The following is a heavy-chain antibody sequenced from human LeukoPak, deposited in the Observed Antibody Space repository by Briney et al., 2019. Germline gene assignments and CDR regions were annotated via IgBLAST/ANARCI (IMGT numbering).Heavy chain of an antibody. D-gene: IGHD3-22*01. CDR2: IYWNDDK. CDR3: AHLHSSGAYYYDGSGYYPRANQFDY. Sequence: ESGPTLVNPTQTLTLTCTFSGFSLSTSGVGVGWIRQPPGKALEWLALIYWNDDKRYSPSLKSRLTITKDTSKNQVVLTMTNMDPVDTATYYCAHLHSSGAYYYDGSGYYPRANQFDYWGQGTLVTVSS. V-gene: IGHV2-5*01. J-gene: IGHJ4*02. CDR1: GFSLSTSGVG.